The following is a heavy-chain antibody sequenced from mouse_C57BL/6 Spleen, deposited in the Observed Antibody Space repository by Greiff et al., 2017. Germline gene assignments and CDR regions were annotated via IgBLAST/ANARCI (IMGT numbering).Heavy chain of an antibody. J-gene: IGHJ4*01. Sequence: QVQLQQPGAELVKPGASVKLSCKASGYTFTSYWMHWVKQRPGQGLEWIGMIHPNSGSTNYNEKFKSKATLTVDKSSSTAYMQLSSLTSDDSAVYYCARGRDFDYYAMDYWGQGTSVTVSS. V-gene: IGHV1-64*01. D-gene: IGHD1-1*01. CDR2: IHPNSGST. CDR3: ARGRDFDYYAMDY. CDR1: GYTFTSYW.